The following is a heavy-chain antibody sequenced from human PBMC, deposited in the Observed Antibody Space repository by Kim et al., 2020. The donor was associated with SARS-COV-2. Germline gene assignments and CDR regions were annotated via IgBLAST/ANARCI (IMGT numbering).Heavy chain of an antibody. D-gene: IGHD4-17*01. CDR1: RFSFSKYA. Sequence: GGSLRLSCAGSRFSFSKYAMTWVRQAPGKGLEWVSSISGSGASTYYADSVKGRFTISRDNFKNTLYLEMNSLRAEDTAVYYCASHMTTVTTGLDYWGQGTLVTVSS. CDR2: ISGSGAST. J-gene: IGHJ4*02. V-gene: IGHV3-23*01. CDR3: ASHMTTVTTGLDY.